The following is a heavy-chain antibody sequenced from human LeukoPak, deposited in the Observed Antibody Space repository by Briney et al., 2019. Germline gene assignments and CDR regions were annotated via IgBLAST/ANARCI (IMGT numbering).Heavy chain of an antibody. CDR1: GGSISSYY. CDR2: FYYSGST. J-gene: IGHJ4*02. CDR3: ARDSSAHFDY. Sequence: SGTLSLTCTVSGGSISSYYWSWIRQPPGKGLEWIGYFYYSGSTDYNPSLKSRVTISVGTSKNQFSLNLSSVTAADTAVYYCARDSSAHFDYWGQGTLVTVSS. V-gene: IGHV4-59*01.